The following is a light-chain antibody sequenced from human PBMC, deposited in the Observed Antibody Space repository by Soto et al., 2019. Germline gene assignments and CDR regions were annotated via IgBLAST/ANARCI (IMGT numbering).Light chain of an antibody. CDR3: QQYNSYWT. CDR1: QSISSW. V-gene: IGKV1-5*03. J-gene: IGKJ5*01. CDR2: KAS. Sequence: GDRVTITCRASQSISSWLAWYQQKPGKAPKLLIYKASTLKSGVPSRFSGSGSGTEFTLTISSLQPDDFATYYCQQYNSYWTFGQGTRLEIK.